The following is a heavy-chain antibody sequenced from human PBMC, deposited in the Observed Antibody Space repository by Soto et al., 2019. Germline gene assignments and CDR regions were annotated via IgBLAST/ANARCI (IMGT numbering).Heavy chain of an antibody. Sequence: PGGSLRLSCAASGFTFSSYSMNWVRQAPGKGLEWFSYISIISSTIYYADSVKGRFTISRDNAKNSLFLQMNSLRAEDTAVYYCARFAVGATFDYWGQGTLVTVSS. CDR2: ISIISSTI. V-gene: IGHV3-48*01. D-gene: IGHD1-26*01. J-gene: IGHJ4*02. CDR3: ARFAVGATFDY. CDR1: GFTFSSYS.